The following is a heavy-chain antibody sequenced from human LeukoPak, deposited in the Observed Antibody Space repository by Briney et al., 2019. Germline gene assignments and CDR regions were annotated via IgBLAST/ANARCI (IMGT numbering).Heavy chain of an antibody. Sequence: PSETLSLTCTVSGGSISRSSYYWGWIRQPPGKGLEWIGSIYYSGSTYYNPSLKSRVTISVDTSKNQFSLKLSSVTAADTAVYYCARFSIMVVRLAYYYMDVWGKGTTVTVSS. CDR1: GGSISRSSYY. CDR3: ARFSIMVVRLAYYYMDV. CDR2: IYYSGST. J-gene: IGHJ6*03. D-gene: IGHD2-21*01. V-gene: IGHV4-39*01.